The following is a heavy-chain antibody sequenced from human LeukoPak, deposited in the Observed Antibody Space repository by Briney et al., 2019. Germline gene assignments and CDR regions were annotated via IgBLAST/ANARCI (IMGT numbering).Heavy chain of an antibody. CDR1: GVSISSYY. CDR2: IYTSGST. V-gene: IGHV4-4*07. Sequence: SETLSLTCTVSGVSISSYYWSWIRQPAGKGLEWIGRIYTSGSTNYNPSLKSRVTMSVDTSKNQFSLKLSSVTAADTAVYYCARTLLWFGELSGSWFDPWGQGTLVTVSS. CDR3: ARTLLWFGELSGSWFDP. J-gene: IGHJ5*02. D-gene: IGHD3-10*01.